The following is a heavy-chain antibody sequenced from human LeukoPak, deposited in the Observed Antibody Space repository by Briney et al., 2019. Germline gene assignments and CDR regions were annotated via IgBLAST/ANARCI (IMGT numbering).Heavy chain of an antibody. J-gene: IGHJ5*02. CDR1: GGTFSSYA. CDR2: IIPIFGTA. Sequence: ASVKVSCKASGGTFSSYAISWVRQAPGQGLEWMGGIIPIFGTANYAQEFQGRVTITADESTSTAYMELSSLRSDDTAVYYCARVGRRWFDPWGQGTLVTVSS. CDR3: ARVGRRWFDP. V-gene: IGHV1-69*13.